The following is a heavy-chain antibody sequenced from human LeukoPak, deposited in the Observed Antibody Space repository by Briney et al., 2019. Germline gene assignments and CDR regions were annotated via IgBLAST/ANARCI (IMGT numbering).Heavy chain of an antibody. CDR1: GGSISSGGYY. CDR3: ARVRVAARPDDAFDI. J-gene: IGHJ3*02. D-gene: IGHD6-6*01. Sequence: SETLSLTCTVSGGSISSGGYYWSWIRQPPGKGLEWIGYFYYSGSTYYNPSLKSRVTISVDTSKNQFSLKLSSVTAADTAVYYCARVRVAARPDDAFDIWGQGTMVTVSS. V-gene: IGHV4-31*03. CDR2: FYYSGST.